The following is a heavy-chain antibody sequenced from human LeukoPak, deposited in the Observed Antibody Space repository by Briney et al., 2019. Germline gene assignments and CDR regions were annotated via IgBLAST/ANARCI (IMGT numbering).Heavy chain of an antibody. J-gene: IGHJ4*02. Sequence: GGSLRLSCTASRFTFNNYAMTWVRQAPGKGLEWVSALSGRGDSTYYADSVKGRFTISRDNSKNTLYLHMNSLRAEDTAVYYCAKSMVRGIIIVDFDYWGQGTLVTVSS. CDR1: RFTFNNYA. D-gene: IGHD3-10*01. CDR3: AKSMVRGIIIVDFDY. CDR2: LSGRGDST. V-gene: IGHV3-23*01.